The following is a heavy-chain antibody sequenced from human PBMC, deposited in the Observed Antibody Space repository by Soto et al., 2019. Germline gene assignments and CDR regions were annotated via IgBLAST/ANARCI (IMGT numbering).Heavy chain of an antibody. Sequence: QVQLVQSGIEVKKPGASVKVSCKTSGYTFPSYGISWVRQAPGQGLEWMGWISAYNGNTNYPQRLQGRVTMTTDTSTSTADMGLRSLTSDDTAVYYCARDQYDSSGDLDYWGQGTLVTVSS. J-gene: IGHJ4*02. V-gene: IGHV1-18*01. CDR2: ISAYNGNT. CDR1: GYTFPSYG. CDR3: ARDQYDSSGDLDY. D-gene: IGHD3-22*01.